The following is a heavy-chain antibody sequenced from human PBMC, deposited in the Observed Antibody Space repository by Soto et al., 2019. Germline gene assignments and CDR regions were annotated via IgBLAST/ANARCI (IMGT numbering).Heavy chain of an antibody. CDR3: AKVPGVVVAAGALAC. D-gene: IGHD2-15*01. J-gene: IGHJ4*02. V-gene: IGHV3-23*01. Sequence: EVQLLESGGGLVQPGGSLRLSCAASGFTFSSYAMSWVRQAPGKGLEGVSAIRCIGGSTYYEDSVKGRFTISRDTSKNTLYLQMNSMRAEGTAVSYCAKVPGVVVAAGALACWGQGALVTVSS. CDR2: IRCIGGST. CDR1: GFTFSSYA.